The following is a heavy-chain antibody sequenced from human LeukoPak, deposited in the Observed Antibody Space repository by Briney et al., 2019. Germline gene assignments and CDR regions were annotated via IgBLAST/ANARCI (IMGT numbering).Heavy chain of an antibody. CDR2: INHSGST. Sequence: SETLSLTCAVYGVSFSGYYWSWIRQPPGKGLEWIGEINHSGSTNYNPSLKSRVTISVDTSKTQFSLKLSSVTAADTAVYYCARGADPNRFFDYWGQGTLVTVSS. D-gene: IGHD1/OR15-1a*01. CDR3: ARGADPNRFFDY. J-gene: IGHJ4*02. V-gene: IGHV4-34*01. CDR1: GVSFSGYY.